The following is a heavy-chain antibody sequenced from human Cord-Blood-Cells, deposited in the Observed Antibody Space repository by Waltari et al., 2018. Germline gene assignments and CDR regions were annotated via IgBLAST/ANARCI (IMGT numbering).Heavy chain of an antibody. D-gene: IGHD6-19*01. J-gene: IGHJ4*02. V-gene: IGHV1-58*01. CDR1: GVTFTSSA. CDR2: IVVGSGNT. CDR3: ARGEAAGN. Sequence: QLQLVQSGPEVKQPGTSLKVSRKAPGVTFTSSAGQWVRQARGQRLEWIGWIVVGSGNTNYAQKFQERVTITRDMSTSTAYMELSSLRSEDTAVYYCARGEAAGNWGQGTLVTVSS.